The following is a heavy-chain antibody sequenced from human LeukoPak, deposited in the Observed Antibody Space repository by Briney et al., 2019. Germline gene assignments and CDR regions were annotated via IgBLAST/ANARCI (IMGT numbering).Heavy chain of an antibody. D-gene: IGHD1-26*01. CDR2: IYYSGST. V-gene: IGHV4-59*01. J-gene: IGHJ4*02. Sequence: PSETLSLTCTVSGDSISSGFWSWIRQPPGKGLEWIRYIYYSGSTSYNPSLKSRVTISVDTSKNHFSLKLSSVTAADTAVYYCARILVVATDYFDYWGQGALVTVSS. CDR3: ARILVVATDYFDY. CDR1: GDSISSGF.